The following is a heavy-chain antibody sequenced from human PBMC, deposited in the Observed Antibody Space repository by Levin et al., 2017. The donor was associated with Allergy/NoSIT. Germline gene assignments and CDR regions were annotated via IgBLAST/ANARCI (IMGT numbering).Heavy chain of an antibody. D-gene: IGHD2-21*02. J-gene: IGHJ5*02. Sequence: GGSLRLSCAASGFTFSSYSMNWVRQAPGKGLEWVSYISSSSSTIYYADSVKGRFTISRDNAKNSLYLQMNSLRAEDTAVYYCARDRAHIVVVTAIPSWFDPWGQGTLVTVSS. CDR3: ARDRAHIVVVTAIPSWFDP. CDR2: ISSSSSTI. V-gene: IGHV3-48*01. CDR1: GFTFSSYS.